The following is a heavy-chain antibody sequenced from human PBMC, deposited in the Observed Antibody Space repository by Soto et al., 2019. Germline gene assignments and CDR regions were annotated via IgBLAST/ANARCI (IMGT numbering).Heavy chain of an antibody. CDR2: ISGRGDGA. CDR3: AKQGPASVTSCGSGYGCPYAFDM. D-gene: IGHD3-3*01. J-gene: IGHJ3*02. V-gene: IGHV3-23*01. Sequence: EVHLLESGGGFVQPGGSLRLSCTASGFTFNSFAITWVLQAPGQELEWVSTISGRGDGAFYADSVKGHFTISRDNSKNRVYMERNSSRAEYTAINHCAKQGPASVTSCGSGYGCPYAFDMWGRGTMVTVSS. CDR1: GFTFNSFA.